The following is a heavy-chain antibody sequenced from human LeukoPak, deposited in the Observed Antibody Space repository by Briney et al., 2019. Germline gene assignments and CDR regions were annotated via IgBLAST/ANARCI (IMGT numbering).Heavy chain of an antibody. CDR1: GYTFTSYA. J-gene: IGHJ6*02. D-gene: IGHD4-11*01. Sequence: ASVKVSCKASGYTFTSYAMNWVRQAPGQGLEWMGWININTGNPTYAQGFTGRFVFSLDTSVSTAYLQISSLKAEDTAVYYCASATSKSEPSYYYGMDVWGQGTTVTVSS. CDR3: ASATSKSEPSYYYGMDV. V-gene: IGHV7-4-1*02. CDR2: ININTGNP.